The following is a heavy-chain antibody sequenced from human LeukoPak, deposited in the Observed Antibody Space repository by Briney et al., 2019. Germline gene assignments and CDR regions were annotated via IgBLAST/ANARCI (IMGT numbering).Heavy chain of an antibody. V-gene: IGHV4-61*02. J-gene: IGHJ5*02. CDR1: GDPTRSDSYY. CDR3: ARDRSSGWLNWFDP. CDR2: IYASGST. D-gene: IGHD6-19*01. Sequence: SETLSLTCTVSGDPTRSDSYYLNWLRQPAGKGLEWIGRIYASGSTNYNPSLKSRVTISLDTSRNRFSLNLSSVTATDTAVYFCARDRSSGWLNWFDPWGQGTLVTVSP.